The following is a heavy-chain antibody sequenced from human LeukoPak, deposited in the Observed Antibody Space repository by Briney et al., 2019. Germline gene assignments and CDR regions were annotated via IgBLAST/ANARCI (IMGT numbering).Heavy chain of an antibody. CDR3: ARPIAAAGTDLGY. CDR1: GYSFTNTF. D-gene: IGHD6-13*01. CDR2: IYPGDSDT. Sequence: ESLNISCKASGYSFTNTFIGWVRQMPGKGLEWMGIIYPGDSDTRYSPSFQGQVTISVDKSVTTAYLQWSSLQASDTAMYYCARPIAAAGTDLGYWGQGTLVTVSS. V-gene: IGHV5-51*01. J-gene: IGHJ4*02.